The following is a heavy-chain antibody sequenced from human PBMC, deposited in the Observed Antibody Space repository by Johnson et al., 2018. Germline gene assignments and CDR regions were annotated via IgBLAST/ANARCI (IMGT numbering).Heavy chain of an antibody. Sequence: EVQLVESGGGLVQPGRSLRLSCAASGFIFDDYAMHWVRQAPGRGLEWVSGISWNSGSIGYADSVKGRFTISRDNAWKSLYLQINSLRAEDTALYYCAKETTALDYWGQGTLVTVSS. CDR1: GFIFDDYA. V-gene: IGHV3-9*01. J-gene: IGHJ4*02. CDR3: AKETTALDY. CDR2: ISWNSGSI. D-gene: IGHD4-11*01.